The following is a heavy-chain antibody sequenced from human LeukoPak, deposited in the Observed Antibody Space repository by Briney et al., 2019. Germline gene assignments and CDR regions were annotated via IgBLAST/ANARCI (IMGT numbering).Heavy chain of an antibody. CDR3: ARGRTTVDY. V-gene: IGHV3-23*01. D-gene: IGHD4-17*01. CDR2: ISGSGDTL. CDR1: GFTFSNHG. J-gene: IGHJ4*02. Sequence: GGSLRLSCAASGFTFSNHGMNWVRQAPGKGLEWVSGISGSGDTLYYADSVKGRFTISRDNSKNTLYLQMNSLGAEDTAVYYCARGRTTVDYWGQGTLVTISS.